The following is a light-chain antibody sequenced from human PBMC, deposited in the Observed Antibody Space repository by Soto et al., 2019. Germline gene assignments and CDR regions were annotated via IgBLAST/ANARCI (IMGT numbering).Light chain of an antibody. CDR3: QQGHNWPLT. Sequence: EIVMTQSPATLSLSPGERAALSCRASQSITSELAWYQQKPGQPPRLLIYGASTRATGVPARFTGSESGSEFTLTISGIQSEDFAVYYCQQGHNWPLTFGQGTRLEI. V-gene: IGKV3-15*01. J-gene: IGKJ2*01. CDR2: GAS. CDR1: QSITSE.